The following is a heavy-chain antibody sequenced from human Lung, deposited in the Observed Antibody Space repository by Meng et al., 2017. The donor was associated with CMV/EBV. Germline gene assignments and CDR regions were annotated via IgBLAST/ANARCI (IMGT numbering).Heavy chain of an antibody. D-gene: IGHD3-10*01. CDR1: GFFFSGYS. CDR2: ISGRSAYK. V-gene: IGHV3-21*01. J-gene: IGHJ4*02. CDR3: ARDMTLVRGVNVTFPYVCDH. Sequence: GESXKISCAASGFFFSGYSMHWVRQTPGKGLEWLSSISGRSAYKYYADSMRGRFTISRDNAKNSLFLQMDRLRLEDTGVYYCARDMTLVRGVNVTFPYVCDHWXQGTLVTVSS.